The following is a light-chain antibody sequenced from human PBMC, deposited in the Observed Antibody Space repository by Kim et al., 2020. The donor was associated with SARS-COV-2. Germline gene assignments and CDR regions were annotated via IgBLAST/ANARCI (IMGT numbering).Light chain of an antibody. CDR3: QTWGTSVV. V-gene: IGLV4-69*01. CDR1: SGHSSYA. Sequence: QLVLTQSPSASASLGASVKLTCTLSSGHSSYAIAWHQQQPEKGPRYLMKLNSDGSHSKGDGIPDRFSGSSSGAERYLTISSLQSEDEADYYCQTWGTSVVFGGGTPLTVL. CDR2: LNSDGSH. J-gene: IGLJ2*01.